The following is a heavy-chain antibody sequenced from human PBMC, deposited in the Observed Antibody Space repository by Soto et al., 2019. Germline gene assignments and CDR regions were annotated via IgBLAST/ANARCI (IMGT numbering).Heavy chain of an antibody. CDR1: GYTFTSYY. CDR2: INPSGGST. V-gene: IGHV1-46*03. Sequence: ASVKVSCKASGYTFTSYYMHWVRQAPGQGLEWMGIINPSGGSTSYAQKFQGRVTMTRDTSTSTVYMELSSLRSEDTAVYYCARDLTIFGVVSGLDYWGQGTLVTVSS. J-gene: IGHJ4*02. D-gene: IGHD3-3*01. CDR3: ARDLTIFGVVSGLDY.